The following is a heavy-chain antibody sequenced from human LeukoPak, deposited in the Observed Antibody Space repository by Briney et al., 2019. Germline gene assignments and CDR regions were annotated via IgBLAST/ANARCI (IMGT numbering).Heavy chain of an antibody. D-gene: IGHD2-2*01. Sequence: ASVKVSCKASGYTFTGYHMHWVRQAPGQGLEWMGRINPNSGNTNYAQKFQGRVTMTRDTSISTAYMELSRLRSDDTAVYYCARDYCSSTSCLFDYWGQGTLVTVSS. V-gene: IGHV1-2*06. J-gene: IGHJ4*02. CDR1: GYTFTGYH. CDR3: ARDYCSSTSCLFDY. CDR2: INPNSGNT.